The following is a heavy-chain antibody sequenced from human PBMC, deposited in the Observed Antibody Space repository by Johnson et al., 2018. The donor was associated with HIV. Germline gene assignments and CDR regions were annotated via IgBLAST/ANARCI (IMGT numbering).Heavy chain of an antibody. Sequence: VQLVESGGGLVQPGGSLRLSCVVSGFTVSSYYITWVRQAPGKGLEWVGHIKSKTDGGTTDYAAPVKGRFTISRDDSKNTLYLHMNSLKSEDTAVYYCTTESVGYYDSSGYYSVGMGGAFDIWGQGTMVTVSS. V-gene: IGHV3-15*01. J-gene: IGHJ3*02. CDR3: TTESVGYYDSSGYYSVGMGGAFDI. D-gene: IGHD3-22*01. CDR1: GFTVSSYY. CDR2: IKSKTDGGTT.